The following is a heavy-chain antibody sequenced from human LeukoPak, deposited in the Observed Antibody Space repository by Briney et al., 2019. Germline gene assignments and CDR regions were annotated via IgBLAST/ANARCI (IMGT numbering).Heavy chain of an antibody. CDR1: GYTFTSYY. CDR3: ARDLAGAAAGIIPLFDY. CDR2: INPSGGST. V-gene: IGHV1-46*01. D-gene: IGHD6-13*01. Sequence: GASVKVSCKASGYTFTSYYMHWVRQAPGQGLEWMGIINPSGGSTSYAQKFQGRVTMTRDTSTSTAYMEPRSLRSDDTAVYYCARDLAGAAAGIIPLFDYWGQGTLVTVSS. J-gene: IGHJ4*02.